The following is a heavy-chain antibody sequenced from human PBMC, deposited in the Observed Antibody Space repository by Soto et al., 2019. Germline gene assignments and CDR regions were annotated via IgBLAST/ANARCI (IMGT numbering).Heavy chain of an antibody. J-gene: IGHJ5*02. CDR3: DRDHGNRFSP. V-gene: IGHV4-30-4*01. Sequence: RQPTGKGLEWIGYIYYSGSTYYNPSLKSRVTISVDTSKNQFSLRLSSVTAADTAVYYCDRDHGNRFSPWGQGTLVPVS. CDR2: IYYSGST.